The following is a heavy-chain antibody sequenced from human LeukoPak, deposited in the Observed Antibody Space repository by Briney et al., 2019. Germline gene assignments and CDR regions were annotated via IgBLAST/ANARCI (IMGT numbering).Heavy chain of an antibody. CDR2: ISSSSSTI. Sequence: GGSLRLSCAASGFTFSSYSMNWVRQAPGKGVEGVSYISSSSSTIYYADSVKGRFTISRDNAKNSLYLQMNSLRAEDTAVYYCARERRTVTTDYWGQGTLVTVSS. CDR3: ARERRTVTTDY. CDR1: GFTFSSYS. J-gene: IGHJ4*02. D-gene: IGHD4-17*01. V-gene: IGHV3-48*01.